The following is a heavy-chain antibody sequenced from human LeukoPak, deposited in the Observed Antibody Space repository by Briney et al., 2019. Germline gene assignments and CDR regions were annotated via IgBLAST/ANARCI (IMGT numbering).Heavy chain of an antibody. CDR3: ARDGAVAGTFDY. Sequence: SETLSLTCAVSGGSISSSNWWSWVRQPPGKVLEWIGEIYHSGSTNYNPSLKRRVTISVDKSKNQFSLKLSSVTAADTAVYYCARDGAVAGTFDYWGQGTLVTVSS. V-gene: IGHV4-4*02. CDR1: GGSISSSNW. CDR2: IYHSGST. J-gene: IGHJ4*02. D-gene: IGHD6-19*01.